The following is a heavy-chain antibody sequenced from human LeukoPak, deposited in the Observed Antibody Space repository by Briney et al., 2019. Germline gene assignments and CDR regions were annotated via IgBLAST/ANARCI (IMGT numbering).Heavy chain of an antibody. CDR1: GFTFSSYD. CDR3: VKGGYSSGWFPYSFDY. V-gene: IGHV3-64D*09. Sequence: PGGSLRLSCSASGFTFSSYDMFWVRQAPGKGLEYVSVISSNGGTTYYADLVKGRFTISRDNSKNTLYLQMTSLRPEDTAVYYCVKGGYSSGWFPYSFDYWGQGTLVTVSS. D-gene: IGHD6-19*01. CDR2: ISSNGGTT. J-gene: IGHJ4*02.